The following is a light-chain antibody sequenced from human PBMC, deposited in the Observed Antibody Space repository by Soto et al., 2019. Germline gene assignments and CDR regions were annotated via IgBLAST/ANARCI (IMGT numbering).Light chain of an antibody. V-gene: IGKV3-20*01. CDR2: GAS. CDR3: QQYGRSPPWT. Sequence: IVLTQSPGTLSLSLGDRATLSCRASQIISSSYLAWYQQKPGQAPRLLFYGASNRATGIPDRFSGSGSGTDFTLTISRLEPEDFAVYYCQQYGRSPPWTFGQGTKV. CDR1: QIISSSY. J-gene: IGKJ1*01.